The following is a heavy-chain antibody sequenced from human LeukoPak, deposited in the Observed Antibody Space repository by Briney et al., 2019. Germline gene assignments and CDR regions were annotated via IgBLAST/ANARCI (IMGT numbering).Heavy chain of an antibody. Sequence: SETLSLTCIVSGGSTSGGNYYWGWIRRPPGKGLEWIGGISSSGNTYYNPSLKSRITISTDTSKNHFSLKLSSVTAADTAVYYCATLGAGPTYYDFWSGYSSFYFDYWGQGTLVTVSS. J-gene: IGHJ4*02. CDR2: ISSSGNT. CDR3: ATLGAGPTYYDFWSGYSSFYFDY. CDR1: GGSTSGGNYY. V-gene: IGHV4-39*02. D-gene: IGHD3-3*01.